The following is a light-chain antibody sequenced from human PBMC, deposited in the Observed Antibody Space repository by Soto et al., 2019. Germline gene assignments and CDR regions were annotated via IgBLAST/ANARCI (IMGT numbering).Light chain of an antibody. CDR2: TAF. J-gene: IGKJ2*01. Sequence: EIQMTQSPLSLSASVGDRVTITCRASQHIDTFLVWYQVKPGKAPKLLIQTAFSLHSGVPSRFSGGGFGTSFTLTISSLQPEDFATYYCQQSSTTPYTFGQGTKLEIK. CDR3: QQSSTTPYT. CDR1: QHIDTF. V-gene: IGKV1-39*01.